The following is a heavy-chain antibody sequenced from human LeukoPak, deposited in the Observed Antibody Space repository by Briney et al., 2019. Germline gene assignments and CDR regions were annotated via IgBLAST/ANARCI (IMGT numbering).Heavy chain of an antibody. V-gene: IGHV3-7*01. CDR1: GFTFSSYW. D-gene: IGHD2-21*02. CDR2: IKQDGSEK. J-gene: IGHJ5*02. CDR3: ARDPVAYCGGDCWFDP. Sequence: GGSLRPSCAASGFTFSSYWMSWVRQAPGKGLEWVANIKQDGSEKYYVDSVKGRFTISRDNAKNSLYLQMNSLRAEDTAVYYCARDPVAYCGGDCWFDPWGQGTLVTVSS.